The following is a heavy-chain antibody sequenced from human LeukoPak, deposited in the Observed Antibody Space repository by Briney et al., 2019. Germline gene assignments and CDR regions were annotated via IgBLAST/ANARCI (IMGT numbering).Heavy chain of an antibody. Sequence: PSETLSLTCTISGDSIGSSHYYWVWIRQRPGKGLEWVVSICFDRSTYYNPALKSRVTIFSDTSKVQFSLKLSSVTPRDTAVYYCARRSHCTGSSCPCVWGQGTTVTVSS. V-gene: IGHV4-39*01. D-gene: IGHD2-15*01. CDR3: ARRSHCTGSSCPCV. CDR2: ICFDRST. CDR1: GDSIGSSHYY. J-gene: IGHJ6*02.